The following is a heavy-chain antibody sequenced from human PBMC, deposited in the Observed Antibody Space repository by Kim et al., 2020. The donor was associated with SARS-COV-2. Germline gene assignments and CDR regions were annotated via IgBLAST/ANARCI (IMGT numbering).Heavy chain of an antibody. CDR2: IYSGGST. J-gene: IGHJ6*02. CDR1: GFTVSSNY. Sequence: GGSLRLSCAASGFTVSSNYMSWVRQAPGKGLEWVSVIYSGGSTYYADSVKGRFTISRDNSKNTLYLQMNSLRAEDTAVYYCARDYREVFGDGYQNSYYYYGMDVWGQGTTVTVSS. D-gene: IGHD3-3*01. CDR3: ARDYREVFGDGYQNSYYYYGMDV. V-gene: IGHV3-53*01.